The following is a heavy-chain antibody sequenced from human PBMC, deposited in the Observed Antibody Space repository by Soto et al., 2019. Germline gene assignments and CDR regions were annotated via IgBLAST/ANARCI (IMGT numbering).Heavy chain of an antibody. V-gene: IGHV3-23*01. D-gene: IGHD3-9*01. Sequence: PGGSLRLSCAASVFTFSSYAMSWVRQAPGKGLEWVSGIGGSGGNTYYADSVKGRFTISRGNSKNTLFLQMNSLRAEDTAEYYCARVVRYFDTPYGMDVWGQGTTVTVSS. CDR2: IGGSGGNT. CDR1: VFTFSSYA. J-gene: IGHJ6*02. CDR3: ARVVRYFDTPYGMDV.